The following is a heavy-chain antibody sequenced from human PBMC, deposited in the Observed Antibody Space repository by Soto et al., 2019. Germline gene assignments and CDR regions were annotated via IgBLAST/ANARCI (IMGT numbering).Heavy chain of an antibody. J-gene: IGHJ5*02. Sequence: SVKVSCKASGGTFSSYAISWVRQAPGQGLEWMGGIIPIFGTANYAQKFQGRVTITADESTSTAYMELSSLRSEDTAVYYCARARPINFRYCSGGSCYPMIDPCGQVTLVTVSS. CDR3: ARARPINFRYCSGGSCYPMIDP. D-gene: IGHD2-15*01. CDR2: IIPIFGTA. CDR1: GGTFSSYA. V-gene: IGHV1-69*13.